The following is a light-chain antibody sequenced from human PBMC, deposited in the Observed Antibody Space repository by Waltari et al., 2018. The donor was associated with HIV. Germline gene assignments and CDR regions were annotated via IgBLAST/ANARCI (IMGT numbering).Light chain of an antibody. CDR2: EVR. CDR3: NSETSAGTYV. J-gene: IGLJ1*01. CDR1: SSAIGNHKY. V-gene: IGLV2-14*01. Sequence: QSALTQPASVPGSPGQSITISCVGTSSAIGNHKYVSWFQHHPGKAPKLIIYEVRNRPSGVSDRFSGSKSGNTASLTISGLQVEDEAEYYCNSETSAGTYVFGTGTKVTVL.